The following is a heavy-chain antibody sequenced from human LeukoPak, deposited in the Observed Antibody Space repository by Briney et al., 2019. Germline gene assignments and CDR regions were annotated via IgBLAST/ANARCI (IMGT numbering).Heavy chain of an antibody. CDR1: GGTVTSNTYF. Sequence: SETLSFTCTLSGGTVTSNTYFWGWIRQPPGKGLEWIGSISYSGATYYNPSLKSRVSMSVHTSKNQFSLKLSSVTAADTAVYYCARDGFYYHYYMDVWGEGTTVTVSS. V-gene: IGHV4-39*07. J-gene: IGHJ6*03. CDR3: ARDGFYYHYYMDV. D-gene: IGHD1-14*01. CDR2: ISYSGAT.